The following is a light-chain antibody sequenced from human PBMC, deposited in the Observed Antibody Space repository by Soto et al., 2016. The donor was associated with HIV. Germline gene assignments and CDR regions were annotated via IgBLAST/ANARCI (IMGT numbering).Light chain of an antibody. CDR2: DDS. CDR3: QVWDVSTDLVV. J-gene: IGLJ2*01. Sequence: SYELTQPPSVSVAPGKTARISCGGSHVDSTSVHWYQQKPGQAPILVVYDDSDRPSGIPERFSGSNSGNTATLTISRVEAGDEADYYCQVWDVSTDLVVFGGGTKLTVL. V-gene: IGLV3-21*03. CDR1: HVDSTS.